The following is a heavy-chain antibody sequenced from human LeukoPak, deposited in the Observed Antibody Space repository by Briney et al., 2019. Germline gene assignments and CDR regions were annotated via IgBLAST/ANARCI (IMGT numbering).Heavy chain of an antibody. CDR2: IYYSGST. D-gene: IGHD2-2*01. J-gene: IGHJ4*02. CDR1: GGSISSSSYY. Sequence: SETLSLTCTVSGGSISSSSYYWGWIRQPPGKGLEWIGSIYYSGSTYYNPSLKSRVTISVDTSKNQFPLKLSSVTAADTAVYYCARETEVRYCSSTSCSYPFDYWGQGTLVTVSS. CDR3: ARETEVRYCSSTSCSYPFDY. V-gene: IGHV4-39*06.